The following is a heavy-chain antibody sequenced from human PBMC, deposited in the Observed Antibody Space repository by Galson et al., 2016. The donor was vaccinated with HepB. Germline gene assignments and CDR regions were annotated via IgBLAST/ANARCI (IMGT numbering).Heavy chain of an antibody. V-gene: IGHV1-3*01. J-gene: IGHJ5*02. CDR3: ARDSGELRFLEWLPKNWFDP. Sequence: SVKVSCKASGYTFTKYGIHWVRQAPGQRLEWMGWINAGNGNTKYSQKFHARVTITRDTSATTAYMELSSLRSEDTAVYYCARDSGELRFLEWLPKNWFDPWGQGTLVTVSS. CDR1: GYTFTKYG. D-gene: IGHD3-3*01. CDR2: INAGNGNT.